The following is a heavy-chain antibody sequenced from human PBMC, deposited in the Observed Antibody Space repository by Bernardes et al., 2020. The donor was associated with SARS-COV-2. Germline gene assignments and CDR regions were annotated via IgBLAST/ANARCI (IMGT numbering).Heavy chain of an antibody. J-gene: IGHJ4*02. D-gene: IGHD3-10*01. CDR2: ISFHTGQT. CDR1: GDTLNGYV. CDR3: ATMIRAIDY. Sequence: ASVKVSCKASGDTLNGYVFIWVRQAPGQGLEWMGWISFHTGQTDYALRFQGRVTMTTDTATRTAFMELRSLRSDDTAMYYCATMIRAIDYWGQGTLVTVSS. V-gene: IGHV1-18*04.